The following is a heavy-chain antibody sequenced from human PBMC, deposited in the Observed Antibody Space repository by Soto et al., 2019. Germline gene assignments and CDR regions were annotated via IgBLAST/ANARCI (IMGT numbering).Heavy chain of an antibody. CDR1: GGTFSSYT. CDR3: ARGYYYGSGSYGR. V-gene: IGHV1-69*02. CDR2: IIPILGIA. Sequence: QVQLVQSGAEVKKPGSSVKVSCKASGGTFSSYTISWVRQAPGQGLEWMRRIIPILGIANYAQKFQGRVTITAEKSTSTAYMELSSLRSEDTAVYYCARGYYYGSGSYGRWGQGTLVTVSS. J-gene: IGHJ4*02. D-gene: IGHD3-10*01.